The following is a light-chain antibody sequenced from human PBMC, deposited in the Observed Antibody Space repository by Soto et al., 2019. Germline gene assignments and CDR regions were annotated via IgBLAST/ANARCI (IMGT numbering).Light chain of an antibody. Sequence: IVMAQSLATLSVSPGDRATLSCRASQSVSSHLAWYQQKRGQAPRLLIYGASSRATGIPARFSGSGSGTEFTLTIGSLQSDDFAIYYCQQCDQWSITFGQGTRLEI. V-gene: IGKV3-15*01. CDR3: QQCDQWSIT. CDR2: GAS. J-gene: IGKJ5*01. CDR1: QSVSSH.